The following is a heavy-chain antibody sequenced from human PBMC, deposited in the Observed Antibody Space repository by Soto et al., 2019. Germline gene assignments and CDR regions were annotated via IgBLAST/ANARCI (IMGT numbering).Heavy chain of an antibody. V-gene: IGHV1-8*01. CDR3: ARGLRWNDPHYYYYGMDV. CDR1: GYTFTSYD. Sequence: ASVKVSCKASGYTFTSYDINWVRQATGQGLEWMGWMNPNSGNTGYAQKFQGRVTMTRNTSISTAYMELSSLRSEDTAVYYCARGLRWNDPHYYYYGMDVWGQGTTVTVSS. CDR2: MNPNSGNT. D-gene: IGHD1-1*01. J-gene: IGHJ6*02.